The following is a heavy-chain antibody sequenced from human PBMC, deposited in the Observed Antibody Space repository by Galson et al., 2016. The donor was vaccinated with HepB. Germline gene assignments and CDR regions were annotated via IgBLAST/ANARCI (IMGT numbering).Heavy chain of an antibody. D-gene: IGHD6-13*01. CDR3: ARDRSSLYNYYYYGMDV. CDR2: ISISSSTI. Sequence: SLRLSCAASGFTFSRYWMHWVRQVPGKGLEWISYISISSSTIYYADSVRGRFAISRDNAKNSLYLEMNSLRDEDTAVYYCARDRSSLYNYYYYGMDVWGQGTTVTVSS. CDR1: GFTFSRYW. V-gene: IGHV3-48*02. J-gene: IGHJ6*02.